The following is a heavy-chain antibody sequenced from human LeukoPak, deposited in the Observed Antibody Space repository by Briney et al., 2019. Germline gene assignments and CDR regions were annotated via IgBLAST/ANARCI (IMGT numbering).Heavy chain of an antibody. J-gene: IGHJ4*02. D-gene: IGHD6-13*01. CDR1: GGSISSYY. Sequence: SETLSLTCTVSGGSISSYYWSWIGQPPGKGLEWIGYIYYSGSTNYNPSLKSRVTISVDTSKNQFSLKLSSVTAADTAVYYCARLGVASAFDYWGQGTLVTVSS. CDR2: IYYSGST. V-gene: IGHV4-59*01. CDR3: ARLGVASAFDY.